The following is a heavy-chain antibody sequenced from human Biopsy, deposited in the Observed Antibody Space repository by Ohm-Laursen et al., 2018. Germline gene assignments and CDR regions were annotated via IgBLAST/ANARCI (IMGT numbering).Heavy chain of an antibody. Sequence: GTLSLTCAVSGYSVTNDYYWGWIRQPPGKGLEWIGNIYYDGITYYNPSLKSRVAMSVDTSKNQFSLRLTSVTAADTAVYYCARVAGGYAYYYGMDVWGQGTTVVVSS. CDR2: IYYDGIT. CDR1: GYSVTNDYY. V-gene: IGHV4-38-2*01. CDR3: ARVAGGYAYYYGMDV. D-gene: IGHD5-12*01. J-gene: IGHJ6*02.